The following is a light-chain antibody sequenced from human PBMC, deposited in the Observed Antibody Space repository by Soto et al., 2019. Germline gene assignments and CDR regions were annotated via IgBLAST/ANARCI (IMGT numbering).Light chain of an antibody. CDR1: SSDVGSYNL. CDR3: CSYSTSNTHNYV. Sequence: QSALTQPASVSGSPGQSITISCTGTSSDVGSYNLVSWYQQHPGKAPKLMIYEGSKRPSGVSNRFPGSKSGNTASLTISGLQAEDEADYYCCSYSTSNTHNYVFGTGTKVTVL. V-gene: IGLV2-14*02. CDR2: EGS. J-gene: IGLJ1*01.